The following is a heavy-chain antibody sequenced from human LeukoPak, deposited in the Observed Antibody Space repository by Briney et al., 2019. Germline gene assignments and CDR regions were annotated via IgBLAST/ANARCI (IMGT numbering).Heavy chain of an antibody. D-gene: IGHD3-10*01. J-gene: IGHJ3*02. CDR2: INPSGDFT. V-gene: IGHV1-46*02. CDR1: GYTFNSYY. Sequence: ASVKVSCKASGYTFNSYYMHWVRQAPGQGLEWMGIINPSGDFTSYAQKFQGRVTMTRDMSTSTVYMELSSLRSEDTAVYYCASRGYYGSKGDAFDIWGQGTMVTVSS. CDR3: ASRGYYGSKGDAFDI.